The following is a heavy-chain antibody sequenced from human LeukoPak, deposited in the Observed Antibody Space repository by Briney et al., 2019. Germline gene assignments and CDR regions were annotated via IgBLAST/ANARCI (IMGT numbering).Heavy chain of an antibody. V-gene: IGHV4-4*02. CDR3: AMSVRNSEVDD. CDR1: RRFNVTIYW. CDR2: IYHSGST. D-gene: IGHD4-23*01. Sequence: SETLSLTCPVSRRFNVTIYWWTFIRQPPGKGLEWIGEIYHSGSTNYNPSLKSRVTISVDKSKSQFSLKLSSVTAADTAHYSLAMSVRNSEVDDCGQGILVTVSS. J-gene: IGHJ4*02.